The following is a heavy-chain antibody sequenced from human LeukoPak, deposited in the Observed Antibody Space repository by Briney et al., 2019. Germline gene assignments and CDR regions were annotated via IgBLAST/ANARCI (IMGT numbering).Heavy chain of an antibody. CDR1: GFTFSSSG. CDR3: AREYCSSTSCRTPNLLGAFDI. D-gene: IGHD2-2*01. Sequence: GGSLRLSRAASGFTFSSSGMHWVRQAPGKGLEGVTFIWHDGSNKYYAESVKGRFTISRDNSKNTLYLQMNSLRAEDTAVYYCAREYCSSTSCRTPNLLGAFDIWGQGTMVTVSS. CDR2: IWHDGSNK. V-gene: IGHV3-33*01. J-gene: IGHJ3*02.